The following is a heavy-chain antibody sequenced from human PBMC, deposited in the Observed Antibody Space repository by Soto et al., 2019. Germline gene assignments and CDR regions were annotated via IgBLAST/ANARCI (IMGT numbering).Heavy chain of an antibody. CDR2: ISGSGGST. D-gene: IGHD5-12*01. V-gene: IGHV3-23*01. Sequence: EVQLLESGGGLVQPGGSLRLPCAASGFTFSSYAMSWVRQAPGKGLEWVSAISGSGGSTYYADSVKGRFTISRDNSKNTLYLKMNSLRAEDTAVYYCAKCGYSGYDYGFCFDYWGQGTLVTVSS. CDR1: GFTFSSYA. CDR3: AKCGYSGYDYGFCFDY. J-gene: IGHJ4*02.